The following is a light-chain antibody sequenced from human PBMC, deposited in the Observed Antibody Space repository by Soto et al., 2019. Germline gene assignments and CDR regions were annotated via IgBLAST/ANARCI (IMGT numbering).Light chain of an antibody. V-gene: IGKV1-39*01. CDR3: QQSYSTSWT. J-gene: IGKJ1*01. Sequence: DIQMTQSPSSLSASVGDRVTITCRASQSISSYLNWYQQKPGKVPKLLIYAASSLQSGVPSRFSGSGSGTDFTLTISSLQPEDFATCYCQQSYSTSWTFGQGTKV. CDR1: QSISSY. CDR2: AAS.